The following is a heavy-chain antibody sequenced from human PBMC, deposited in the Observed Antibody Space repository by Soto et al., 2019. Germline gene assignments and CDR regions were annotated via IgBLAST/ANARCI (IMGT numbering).Heavy chain of an antibody. D-gene: IGHD2-8*01. CDR2: VIPLFDTA. CDR3: ATVVHNDGYNFYHGIDV. CDR1: GGIFTNNA. V-gene: IGHV1-69*01. J-gene: IGHJ6*02. Sequence: QVQVVQSGAEVKKPGSSVKVSCKVSGGIFTNNAISWVRQAPGQGLEWLGGVIPLFDTAYYEQIFRGRLKISADGATTTAYMELIGLTSADPAVYFCATVVHNDGYNFYHGIDVWGQGTTVTVS.